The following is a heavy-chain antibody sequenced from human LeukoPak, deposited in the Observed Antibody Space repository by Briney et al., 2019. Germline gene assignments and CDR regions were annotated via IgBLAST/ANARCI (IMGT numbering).Heavy chain of an antibody. J-gene: IGHJ4*02. Sequence: GGSLRLSCAASGFTFSSYSMNWVRQAPGKGLEWVSSISSSSSYIYYADSVKGRFTISRDNAKNSLYLQMNSLRAEDMAVYYCARAEEIFEIYFDYWGQGTLVTVSS. V-gene: IGHV3-21*01. CDR2: ISSSSSYI. D-gene: IGHD3-3*01. CDR3: ARAEEIFEIYFDY. CDR1: GFTFSSYS.